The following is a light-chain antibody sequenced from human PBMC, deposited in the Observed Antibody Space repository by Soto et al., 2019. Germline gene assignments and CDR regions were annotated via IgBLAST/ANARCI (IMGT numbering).Light chain of an antibody. V-gene: IGKV3-20*01. Sequence: EVVLTQSPGTLSLSPGERATLSCRTSQSVSANYLVWYQQSPGRAPRLLIYAASSRATGIPDRFSGSGSGTDFTLTITSLEPEDFAVYYCQHYESSSSITFGHGTRLEIK. CDR3: QHYESSSSIT. CDR1: QSVSANY. J-gene: IGKJ5*01. CDR2: AAS.